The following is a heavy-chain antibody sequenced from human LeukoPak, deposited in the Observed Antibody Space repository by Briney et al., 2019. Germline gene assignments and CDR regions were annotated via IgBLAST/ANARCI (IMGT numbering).Heavy chain of an antibody. CDR2: ISGSGCST. CDR1: GFTFSTYA. CDR3: ARLSANSSAYFFDY. V-gene: IGHV3-23*01. D-gene: IGHD3-22*01. Sequence: GGSLRLSCAASGFTFSTYAMSWVRQTPDKGLEWVAAISGSGCSTYYADSVKGRFTISRDTSKNTLYLQMNSLRAEATAVYYCARLSANSSAYFFDYWGQGTLVTVSS. J-gene: IGHJ4*02.